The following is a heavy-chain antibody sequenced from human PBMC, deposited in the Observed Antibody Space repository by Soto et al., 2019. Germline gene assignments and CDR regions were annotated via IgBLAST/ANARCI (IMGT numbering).Heavy chain of an antibody. CDR1: GFTFDDYA. CDR3: AKAPHYDFWSGYYTGSQYYFDY. CDR2: ISWNSGSI. J-gene: IGHJ4*02. D-gene: IGHD3-3*01. Sequence: GGSLRLSCAASGFTFDDYAMHWVRQAPGKGLEWVSGISWNSGSIGYADSVKGRFTISRDNAKNSLYLQMNSLRAEDTALYYCAKAPHYDFWSGYYTGSQYYFDYWGQGTLVTVSS. V-gene: IGHV3-9*01.